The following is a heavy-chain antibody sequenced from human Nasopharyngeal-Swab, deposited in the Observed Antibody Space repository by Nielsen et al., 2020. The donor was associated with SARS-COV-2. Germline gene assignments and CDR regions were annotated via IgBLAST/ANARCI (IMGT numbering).Heavy chain of an antibody. CDR1: GFSLSTSGMC. J-gene: IGHJ4*02. Sequence: SGPTLGKPTQTVRLTCTFSGFSLSTSGMCGSGIRQPPGKALEWLARIDWDDDKYYSTSLKTRLTISKDTSKNQVVLTMTNMDPVDTATYYCARTSYYGGNSGFDYWGQGTLVTVSS. CDR2: IDWDDDK. V-gene: IGHV2-70*11. CDR3: ARTSYYGGNSGFDY. D-gene: IGHD4-23*01.